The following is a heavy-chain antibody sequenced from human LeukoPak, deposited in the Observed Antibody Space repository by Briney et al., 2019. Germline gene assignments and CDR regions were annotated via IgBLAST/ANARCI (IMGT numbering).Heavy chain of an antibody. V-gene: IGHV1-24*01. CDR1: GYLLTQLS. Sequence: ASVKVSCKISGYLLTQLSMHRVRQAPGKGPEWMGGYVPEDAKTIYAPKFQGRLTMTEDTSTDTAYMELTSLRSEDTAVYYCATESLFGAIKSPDYWGQGTLVTVSS. CDR2: YVPEDAKT. CDR3: ATESLFGAIKSPDY. D-gene: IGHD3-3*01. J-gene: IGHJ4*02.